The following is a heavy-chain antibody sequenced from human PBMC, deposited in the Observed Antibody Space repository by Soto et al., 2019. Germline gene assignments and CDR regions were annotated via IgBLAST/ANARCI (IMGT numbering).Heavy chain of an antibody. CDR2: VYQSGTT. D-gene: IGHD3-10*01. J-gene: IGHJ5*02. CDR1: GASISTSSDF. V-gene: IGHV4-39*01. Sequence: SETLSLTCSVSGASISTSSDFWGWIRQAPGKGLEWIGNVYQSGTTRLNPSLKSRVTISVDRSKNQFSLDLNSATAADTAVYYCASPSMVLWFGDLFSGWFDPWGQVNLVTVSS. CDR3: ASPSMVLWFGDLFSGWFDP.